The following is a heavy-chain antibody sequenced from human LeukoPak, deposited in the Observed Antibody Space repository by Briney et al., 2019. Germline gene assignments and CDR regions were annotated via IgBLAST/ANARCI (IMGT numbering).Heavy chain of an antibody. J-gene: IGHJ4*02. Sequence: PSETLSLTCTVSGGSISSGGYSWSWIRQPPGKGLEWIGRIFTSGSTNYNPSLKSRVTISLDTSKNQFSLNLNAVTAADTAVYYCTREGYSSPDYWGQGTLVTVSS. D-gene: IGHD5-18*01. V-gene: IGHV4-61*02. CDR3: TREGYSSPDY. CDR1: GGSISSGGYS. CDR2: IFTSGST.